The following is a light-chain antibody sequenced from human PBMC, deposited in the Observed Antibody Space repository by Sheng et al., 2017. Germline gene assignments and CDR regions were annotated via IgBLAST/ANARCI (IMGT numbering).Light chain of an antibody. J-gene: IGKJ4*01. CDR3: QQYVTPALT. V-gene: IGKV3-20*01. CDR2: GTS. Sequence: EIVLTQSPGTLSLSPGERATLSCRASQNVGSGYLAWYQQKPGQAPRLLIYGTSNRATGIPDRFSGSGSGTDFTLTITRLEPEDFAVYYCQQYVTPALTFGGGTKVVI. CDR1: QNVGSGY.